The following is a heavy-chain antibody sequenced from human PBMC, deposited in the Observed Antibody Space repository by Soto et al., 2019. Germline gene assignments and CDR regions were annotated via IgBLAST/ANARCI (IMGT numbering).Heavy chain of an antibody. Sequence: PGGSLRLSCAASGFTFDDYAMHWVRQAPGKGLEWVSGISWNSGSIGYADSVKGRFTISRDNAKNSLYLQMNSLRAEDTALYYCAKDKGSGYDYWGQGTLVTVSS. D-gene: IGHD2-15*01. V-gene: IGHV3-9*01. CDR3: AKDKGSGYDY. CDR1: GFTFDDYA. J-gene: IGHJ4*02. CDR2: ISWNSGSI.